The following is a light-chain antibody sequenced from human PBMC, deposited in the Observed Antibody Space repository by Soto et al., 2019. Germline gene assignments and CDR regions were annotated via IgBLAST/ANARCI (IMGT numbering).Light chain of an antibody. CDR3: QQTYSTPIT. J-gene: IGKJ5*01. CDR1: QTVRTY. Sequence: DIQMTQSPSSLSASVGDRVTIRCRASQTVRTYLNWYQQKPGKAPILLIYAASSLPSAVPPRFTGAGSETDFTLTISSLQPEDFGTYYCQQTYSTPITFGQGTLLEVK. CDR2: AAS. V-gene: IGKV1-39*01.